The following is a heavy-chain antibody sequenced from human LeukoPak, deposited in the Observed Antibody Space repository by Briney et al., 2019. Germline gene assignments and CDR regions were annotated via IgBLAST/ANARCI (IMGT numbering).Heavy chain of an antibody. D-gene: IGHD3-3*01. Sequence: SVKVSCKASGGTFSSYSISWVRQAPGQGLEWMGGIIPIFGTANYAQKFQGRVTITADKSTSTAYMELSSLRSEDTAVYYCAGAGNYDFWSGSDGGDNWFDLWGQGTLVTVSS. V-gene: IGHV1-69*06. CDR1: GGTFSSYS. CDR2: IIPIFGTA. CDR3: AGAGNYDFWSGSDGGDNWFDL. J-gene: IGHJ5*02.